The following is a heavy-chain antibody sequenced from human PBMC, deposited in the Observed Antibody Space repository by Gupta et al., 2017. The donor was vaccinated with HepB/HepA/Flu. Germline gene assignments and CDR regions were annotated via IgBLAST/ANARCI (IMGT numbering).Heavy chain of an antibody. J-gene: IGHJ4*02. D-gene: IGHD3-3*01. V-gene: IGHV4-34*01. CDR2: INYSGTT. CDR1: GESFSGYF. Sequence: QVQLHQWGTGILKSSETLSLTCAVNGESFSGYFWNWIRQSPGKGLEWIGEINYSGTTNDNPSLKSRVTMSLDTIKKQFSLKMTSLSVADTAVYDCARKGVVPAKYFFDYWSQGTQVNVFS. CDR3: ARKGVVPAKYFFDY.